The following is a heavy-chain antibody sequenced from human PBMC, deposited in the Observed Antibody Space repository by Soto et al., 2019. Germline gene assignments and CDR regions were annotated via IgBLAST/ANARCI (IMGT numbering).Heavy chain of an antibody. CDR1: GGSISSGGYS. CDR2: IYHSGST. J-gene: IGHJ4*02. CDR3: ARGMTTVTTLDY. V-gene: IGHV4-30-2*01. D-gene: IGHD4-4*01. Sequence: SETLSLTCAVSGGSISSGGYSWSWIRQPPGKGLEWIGYIYHSGSTYYNPSLKSRVTISVDRSKNQFSLKLSSVTAVDTVVYYCARGMTTVTTLDYWGQGTLVTVSS.